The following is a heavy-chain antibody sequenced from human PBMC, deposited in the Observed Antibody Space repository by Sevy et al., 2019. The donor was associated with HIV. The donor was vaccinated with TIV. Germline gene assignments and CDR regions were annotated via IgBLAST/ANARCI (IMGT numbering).Heavy chain of an antibody. J-gene: IGHJ5*02. D-gene: IGHD2-21*01. CDR2: IIPIFGTA. CDR3: ARDRDVGYDP. CDR1: GGTCSSYA. V-gene: IGHV1-69*13. Sequence: ASVKVSCKASGGTCSSYAISWVRPAPRQGLEWMGGIIPIFGTANYAQKFQGRVTITADESTSTAYMELSSLRSEDTAVYYCARDRDVGYDPWGQGTLVTVSS.